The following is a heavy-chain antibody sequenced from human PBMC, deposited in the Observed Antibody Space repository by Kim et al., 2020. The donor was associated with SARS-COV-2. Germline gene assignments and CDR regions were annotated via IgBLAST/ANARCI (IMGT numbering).Heavy chain of an antibody. J-gene: IGHJ4*02. V-gene: IGHV3-11*01. CDR3: ARDWYLDF. CDR2: ISTSGTTI. CDR1: GFASSDYH. Sequence: GGSLRLSCAAFGFASSDYHMSWIRQAPGKGLEWVSYISTSGTTIYYADSVKGRFTITRENAKNSLYLQINSLRAEGTAVYYCARDWYLDFWGQGTLVTVSS.